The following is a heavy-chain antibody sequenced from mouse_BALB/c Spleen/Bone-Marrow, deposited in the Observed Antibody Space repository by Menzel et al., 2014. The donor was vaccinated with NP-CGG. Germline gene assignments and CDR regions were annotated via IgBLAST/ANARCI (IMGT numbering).Heavy chain of an antibody. D-gene: IGHD2-10*02. CDR3: ARSIAYYYGMDY. CDR2: INPGSGGT. CDR1: GYAFTNYL. J-gene: IGHJ4*01. Sequence: QVQLQQSGAELVRPGTSVKVSCKASGYAFTNYLIEWVEQRPGQGLEWIGVINPGSGGTNYNEKFKGKATLTADKSSSTANMQLSSLTPDDSAVYFCARSIAYYYGMDYWGQGTSVTVSS. V-gene: IGHV1-54*03.